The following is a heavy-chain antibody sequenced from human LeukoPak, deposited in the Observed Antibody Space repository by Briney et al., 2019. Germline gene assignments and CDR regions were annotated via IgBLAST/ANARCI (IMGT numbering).Heavy chain of an antibody. J-gene: IGHJ4*02. V-gene: IGHV3-11*06. Sequence: PGGSLRLSCAASGFTFSDYYMSWIRQAPGKGLEWVSYISSSSSYTNYADSVKGRFTISRDNAKNSLYLQMNSLRAEDTAVYYCARFFSGGLPRGFGESGRRNYYFDYGARGPRVTVPS. CDR3: ARFFSGGLPRGFGESGRRNYYFDY. D-gene: IGHD3-10*01. CDR1: GFTFSDYY. CDR2: ISSSSSYT.